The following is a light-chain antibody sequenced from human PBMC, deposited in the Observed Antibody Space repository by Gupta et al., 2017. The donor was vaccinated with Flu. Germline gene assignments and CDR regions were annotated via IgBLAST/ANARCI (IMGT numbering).Light chain of an antibody. CDR2: TDS. J-gene: IGLJ3*02. CDR3: CSFGVSGTWI. CDR1: TGDVGSLDS. V-gene: IGLV2-11*01. Sequence: QSALTQPRSVSGTPGQSVTMSCTGATGDVGSLDSVSWYLQRPGEAPQLISSTDSQRPAGVGQPFSASKSGNTAALTISGLQPVDEGDYYCCSFGVSGTWIFGAGTTLTVL.